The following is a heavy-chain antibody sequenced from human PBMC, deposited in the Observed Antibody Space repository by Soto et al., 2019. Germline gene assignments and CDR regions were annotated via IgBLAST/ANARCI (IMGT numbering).Heavy chain of an antibody. V-gene: IGHV3-33*01. J-gene: IGHJ5*02. CDR3: ARGRAVVVVASNGAWFAP. CDR2: IWYDGSKK. D-gene: IGHD2-15*01. Sequence: QPGGSMRLSCAASGFTLSSYGMHGARQAPGKGLGWVAVIWYDGSKKNYTDSVKGRLTTSRDNSKNTLYLQMNSLRAGDTAVYYCARGRAVVVVASNGAWFAPWGQGTLVTVSS. CDR1: GFTLSSYG.